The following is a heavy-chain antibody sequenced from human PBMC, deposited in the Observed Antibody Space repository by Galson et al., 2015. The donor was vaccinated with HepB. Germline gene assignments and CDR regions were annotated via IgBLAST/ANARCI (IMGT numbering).Heavy chain of an antibody. Sequence: SVKVSCKASGYTFTSYAMHWVRQAPGQRLEWMGWINAGNGNTKYSQKFQSRVTITRGTSASTAYMELSSLRSEDTAVYYCASGPNRRLYCSGGSCYSDSYYSGMDVWGQGTTVTVSS. CDR1: GYTFTSYA. V-gene: IGHV1-3*01. CDR3: ASGPNRRLYCSGGSCYSDSYYSGMDV. J-gene: IGHJ6*02. D-gene: IGHD2-15*01. CDR2: INAGNGNT.